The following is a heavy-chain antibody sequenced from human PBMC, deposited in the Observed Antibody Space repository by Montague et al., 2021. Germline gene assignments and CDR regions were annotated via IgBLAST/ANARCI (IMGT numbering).Heavy chain of an antibody. CDR1: SGSIFHAH. Sequence: SETLSLTCTVSSGSIFHAHWSWVRQPPGKGLEWLGSMFYGGATSNNPSLKSRVTMSIDTSTNQFSLKPSFVTAAGTAVYYCAKQDYFVSGTSYKGFDPWGQGILVTVSS. V-gene: IGHV4-59*08. CDR3: AKQDYFVSGTSYKGFDP. D-gene: IGHD3-10*01. CDR2: MFYGGAT. J-gene: IGHJ5*02.